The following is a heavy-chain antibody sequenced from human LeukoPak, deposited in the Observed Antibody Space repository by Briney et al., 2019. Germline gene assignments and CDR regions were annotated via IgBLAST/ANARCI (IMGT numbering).Heavy chain of an antibody. Sequence: QPGGSLILSCAASGFTFDDYAMHWVRQAPGKGLEWVSLISGDGGSTYYADSVKGRFTISRDNSKNSLYLQMNSLRTEDTALYYCAKDFSPAAGTDYFDYWGQGTLVTVSS. V-gene: IGHV3-43*02. CDR1: GFTFDDYA. J-gene: IGHJ4*02. CDR3: AKDFSPAAGTDYFDY. CDR2: ISGDGGST. D-gene: IGHD6-13*01.